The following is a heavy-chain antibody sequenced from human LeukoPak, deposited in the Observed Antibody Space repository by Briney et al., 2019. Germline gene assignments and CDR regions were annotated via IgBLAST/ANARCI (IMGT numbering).Heavy chain of an antibody. CDR2: ISSSSTYT. Sequence: GRSLRLSCAASGFTFSSYPMNWVREAPGKGLEWVSSISSSSTYTFYADSVKGRSTISRANAKNSLYLQMNSLRAEDTAVYYCAREAAFDMWGQGTMVTVSS. CDR3: AREAAFDM. J-gene: IGHJ3*02. CDR1: GFTFSSYP. V-gene: IGHV3-21*06.